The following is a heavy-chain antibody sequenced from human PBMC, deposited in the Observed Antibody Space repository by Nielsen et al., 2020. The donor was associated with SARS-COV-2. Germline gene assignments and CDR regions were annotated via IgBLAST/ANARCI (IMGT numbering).Heavy chain of an antibody. CDR3: ARLGTAAGLDY. J-gene: IGHJ4*02. CDR2: ISSSSSYI. V-gene: IGHV3-21*01. Sequence: ESLKISCAASGFTFSSYRMNWVRQAPGKGLEWVSSISSSSSYIYYADSVKGRFTISRDNAKNSLYLQMNSLRAEDTAVYYCARLGTAAGLDYWGQGTLVTVSS. CDR1: GFTFSSYR. D-gene: IGHD6-13*01.